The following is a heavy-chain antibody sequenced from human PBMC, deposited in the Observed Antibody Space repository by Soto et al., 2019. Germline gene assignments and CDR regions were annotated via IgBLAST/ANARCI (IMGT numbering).Heavy chain of an antibody. V-gene: IGHV3-30-3*01. D-gene: IGHD6-13*01. CDR2: VSFDGSNK. CDR3: ARDQTGITTAGGGRIYR. CDR1: GFTFSTHA. Sequence: QVQLVESGGGVVQPGRSLRLSCAASGFTFSTHAMHWVRQAPGKGLECVAIVSFDGSNKYYADSVKGRFTISRDNSKNTLYLQMSGLTPEDTAFYYCARDQTGITTAGGGRIYRWCQGTLVTVSS. J-gene: IGHJ5*02.